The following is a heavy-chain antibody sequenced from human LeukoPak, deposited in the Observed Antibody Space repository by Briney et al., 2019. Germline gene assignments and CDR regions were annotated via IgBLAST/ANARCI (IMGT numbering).Heavy chain of an antibody. V-gene: IGHV1-69*13. CDR3: ARDRRPLSNYDYYYYGMDV. J-gene: IGHJ6*02. Sequence: SVKVSCKASGGTFSSYAISWVRQAPGQGLEWMGGIIPIFGTANYAQKFQGRVTVTADESTSTAYMELSSLRSEDTAVYYCARDRRPLSNYDYYYYGMDVWGQGTTVTVSS. CDR2: IIPIFGTA. CDR1: GGTFSSYA. D-gene: IGHD4-11*01.